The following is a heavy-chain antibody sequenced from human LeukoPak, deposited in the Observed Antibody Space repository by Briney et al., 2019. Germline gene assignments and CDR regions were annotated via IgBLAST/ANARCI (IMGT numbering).Heavy chain of an antibody. J-gene: IGHJ4*02. Sequence: PGGSLRLSCAASGFTFSGYPIHWVRQAPGKGLEWVAVISYDGSNKYYADSVKGRFTISRDNAKNTLYLQMNSLRAEDTAVYYCASHSSSWVMKFDYWGQGTLVTVSS. V-gene: IGHV3-30-3*01. D-gene: IGHD6-13*01. CDR3: ASHSSSWVMKFDY. CDR2: ISYDGSNK. CDR1: GFTFSGYP.